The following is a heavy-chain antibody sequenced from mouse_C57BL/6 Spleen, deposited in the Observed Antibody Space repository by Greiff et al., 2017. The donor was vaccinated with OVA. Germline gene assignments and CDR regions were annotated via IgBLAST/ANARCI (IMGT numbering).Heavy chain of an antibody. V-gene: IGHV3-6*01. Sequence: ESGPGLVKPSQSLSLTCSVTGYSITSGYYWNWIRQFPGNKLEWMGYISYDGSNNYNPSLKNRISITRDTSKNQFFLKLNSVTTEDTATYYCARDQDYGDYYYAMDYWGQGTSVTVSS. J-gene: IGHJ4*01. CDR1: GYSITSGYY. D-gene: IGHD2-4*01. CDR3: ARDQDYGDYYYAMDY. CDR2: ISYDGSN.